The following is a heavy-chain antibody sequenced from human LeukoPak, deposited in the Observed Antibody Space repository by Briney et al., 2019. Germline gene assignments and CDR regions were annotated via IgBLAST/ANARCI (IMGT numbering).Heavy chain of an antibody. Sequence: ASVKVSCKASGYTFTSYGISWVRQAPGQGLEWMGWISAYNGNTNYAQKLQGRVTMTTDTSTSTAYMELRSLRSDDTAVYYCARNPPLWYGGNIALDYWGQGTLVTVSS. V-gene: IGHV1-18*01. D-gene: IGHD4-23*01. J-gene: IGHJ4*02. CDR2: ISAYNGNT. CDR3: ARNPPLWYGGNIALDY. CDR1: GYTFTSYG.